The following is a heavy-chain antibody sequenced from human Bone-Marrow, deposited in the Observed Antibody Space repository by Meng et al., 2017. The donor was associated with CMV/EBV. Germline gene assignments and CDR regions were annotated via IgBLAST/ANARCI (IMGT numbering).Heavy chain of an antibody. CDR3: ARAYCSSTSCQTPGWFDP. Sequence: ASVKVSCKASGYTFTSYYMHWVRQAPGQGLEWMGIINPSGGSTSYAQKFQGRVTMTRDTSTSTVYMELSSLRSEDTAVYYCARAYCSSTSCQTPGWFDPCGQGTLVTVSS. CDR2: INPSGGST. D-gene: IGHD2-2*01. J-gene: IGHJ5*02. V-gene: IGHV1-46*01. CDR1: GYTFTSYY.